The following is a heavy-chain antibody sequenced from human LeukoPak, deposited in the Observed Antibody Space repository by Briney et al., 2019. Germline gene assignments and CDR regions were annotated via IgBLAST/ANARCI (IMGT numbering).Heavy chain of an antibody. CDR3: AKRTTGSPDAFDI. CDR1: GFTFSSYW. J-gene: IGHJ3*02. D-gene: IGHD3-10*01. V-gene: IGHV3-74*01. Sequence: GGSLRLSCAASGFTFSSYWMHWVRQAPGKGLVWVSRINSDGSSTSYADSVKGRFTISRDNTKNTLYLQMNSLRAEDTAVYYCAKRTTGSPDAFDIWGQGTMVTVSS. CDR2: INSDGSST.